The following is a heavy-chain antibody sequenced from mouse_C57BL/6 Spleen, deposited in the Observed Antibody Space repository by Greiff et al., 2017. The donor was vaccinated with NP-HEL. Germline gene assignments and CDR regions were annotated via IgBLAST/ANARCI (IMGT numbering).Heavy chain of an antibody. CDR3: ARSDLLWYPYFDY. CDR1: GYAFSSYW. Sequence: QVQLQQSGAELVKPGASVKISCKASGYAFSSYWMNWVKQRPGKGLEWIGQIYPGDGDTNYNGKFKGKATLTADKSSSTAYMQLSSLTSEDAAVYFCARSDLLWYPYFDYWGQGTTLTVSS. D-gene: IGHD2-1*01. V-gene: IGHV1-80*01. J-gene: IGHJ2*01. CDR2: IYPGDGDT.